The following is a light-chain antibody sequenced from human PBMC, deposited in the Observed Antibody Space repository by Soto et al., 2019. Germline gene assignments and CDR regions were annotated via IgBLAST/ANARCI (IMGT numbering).Light chain of an antibody. V-gene: IGKV3-15*01. Sequence: EIVMTQSPATLSASPGERATITCRASQSLSSNLAWYQQKPGKAPRLLIYAASTRATGIPARFSGSGSGTEFTLTISSLQSEDVAGYYCQQYNNGPRTFGQGTKVEIK. J-gene: IGKJ1*01. CDR2: AAS. CDR3: QQYNNGPRT. CDR1: QSLSSN.